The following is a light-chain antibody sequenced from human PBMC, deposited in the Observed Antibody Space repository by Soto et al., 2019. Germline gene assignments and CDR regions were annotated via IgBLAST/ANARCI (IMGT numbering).Light chain of an antibody. CDR3: QQSYSTPPVT. CDR1: QSTSSY. J-gene: IGKJ5*01. CDR2: AAS. Sequence: DIQMTQSPSSLSASVGDRVTITCRASQSTSSYLNWYQQRPGEAPKLLIYAASSLQTGVPSRFSGIGSGTDFTLTISSLQPEDFATYYCQQSYSTPPVTFGQGTRLEIK. V-gene: IGKV1-39*01.